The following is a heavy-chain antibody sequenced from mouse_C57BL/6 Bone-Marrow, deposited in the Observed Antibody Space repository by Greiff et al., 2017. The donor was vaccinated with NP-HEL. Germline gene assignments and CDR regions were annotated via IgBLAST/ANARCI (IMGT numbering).Heavy chain of an antibody. V-gene: IGHV7-3*01. CDR2: IRNKANGYTT. CDR1: GFTFTDYY. CDR3: ARYTVPHFDY. D-gene: IGHD1-1*01. J-gene: IGHJ2*01. Sequence: EVQGVESGGGLVQPGGSLSLSCAASGFTFTDYYMSWVRQPPGKALEWLGFIRNKANGYTTEHSASVKGRFTISRDNSQSILYLQMNALRDEDSATYYCARYTVPHFDYWGQGTTLTVSS.